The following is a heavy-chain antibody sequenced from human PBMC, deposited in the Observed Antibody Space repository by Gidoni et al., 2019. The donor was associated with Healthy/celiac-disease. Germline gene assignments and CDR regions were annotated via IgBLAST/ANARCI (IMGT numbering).Heavy chain of an antibody. CDR2: ISGSGGSA. Sequence: EVQLLESGGGLVQPGGSLRLSCAASGFTVSSYAMSWVRQAPGKGLEWVSAISGSGGSAYYADSVKGRFPISRDNSTNTLYLQMNSLRAEDTAVYYCAKVFVAEMATTNDAFDIWGQGTMVTVSS. CDR3: AKVFVAEMATTNDAFDI. J-gene: IGHJ3*02. CDR1: GFTVSSYA. D-gene: IGHD5-12*01. V-gene: IGHV3-23*01.